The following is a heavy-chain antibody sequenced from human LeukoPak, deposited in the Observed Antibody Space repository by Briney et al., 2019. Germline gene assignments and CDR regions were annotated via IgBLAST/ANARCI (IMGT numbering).Heavy chain of an antibody. CDR1: GFTFSSYA. Sequence: PGGSLRLSCAASGFTFSSYAMHWVRQAPGKGLEWVAVISYDGSNKYYADSVKGRFTISRDNSKNTLYLQMNSLRAEDTAVYYCARDSSGGGLNYWGQGTLVTVSS. D-gene: IGHD6-19*01. J-gene: IGHJ4*02. V-gene: IGHV3-30-3*01. CDR3: ARDSSGGGLNY. CDR2: ISYDGSNK.